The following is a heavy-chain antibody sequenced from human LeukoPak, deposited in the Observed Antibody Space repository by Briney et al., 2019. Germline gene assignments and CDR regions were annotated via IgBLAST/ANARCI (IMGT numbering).Heavy chain of an antibody. Sequence: PGESLKISCKGSGYSFTSYWIGWVRQMPGKGLEWMGIIYPGDSDTRYSPSFQGQVTISADKSISTAYLQWSSLKASDTAMYYCATLIENSSSWPHFDYWGQGTLVTVSS. D-gene: IGHD6-13*01. CDR1: GYSFTSYW. J-gene: IGHJ4*02. CDR3: ATLIENSSSWPHFDY. CDR2: IYPGDSDT. V-gene: IGHV5-51*01.